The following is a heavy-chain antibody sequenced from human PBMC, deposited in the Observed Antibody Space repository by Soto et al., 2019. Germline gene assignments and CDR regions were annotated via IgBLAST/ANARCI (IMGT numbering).Heavy chain of an antibody. D-gene: IGHD6-19*01. J-gene: IGHJ5*02. CDR2: ISGSGGST. V-gene: IGHV3-23*01. CDR3: AKGSSGWLPGGWFDP. Sequence: EVQLLESGGGLVQPGGSLRLSCAASGFTFSSYAMSWVRQAPGKGLEWVSAISGSGGSTYYADSVKGRFTISRDNSKNTLYLQMNRLRAEDAAVYYCAKGSSGWLPGGWFDPWGQGTLVTVSS. CDR1: GFTFSSYA.